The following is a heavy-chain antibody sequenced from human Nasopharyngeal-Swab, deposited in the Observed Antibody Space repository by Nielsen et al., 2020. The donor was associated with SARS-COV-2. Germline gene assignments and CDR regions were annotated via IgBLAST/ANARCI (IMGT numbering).Heavy chain of an antibody. CDR1: GGSISSGGYY. J-gene: IGHJ4*02. D-gene: IGHD5-12*01. CDR2: IYYTGGT. CDR3: GRIGGYGGAIGY. Sequence: SETLSLTCTVSGGSISSGGYYWSWIRQHPGKGLEWIGYIYYTGGTSYNPSLNSRVIISLQTSENQFSLTLDSVTAADTAVYYCGRIGGYGGAIGYWGQGSLVTVSS. V-gene: IGHV4-61*08.